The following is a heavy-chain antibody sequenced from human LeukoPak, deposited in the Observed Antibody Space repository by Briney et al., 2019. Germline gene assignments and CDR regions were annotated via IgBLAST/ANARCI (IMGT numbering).Heavy chain of an antibody. D-gene: IGHD3-10*01. J-gene: IGHJ3*02. V-gene: IGHV3-21*01. CDR2: INSDSNYI. CDR3: AVAYYYGSGDAFDI. CDR1: GFTFRSYS. Sequence: PGGSLRLSCAASGFTFRSYSMNWVRHAPEKGLEWVSSINSDSNYIYYADSVRGRFTISRDNAKNSLYLQMNSLRAEDTAVYYCAVAYYYGSGDAFDIWGEGTKVTVSS.